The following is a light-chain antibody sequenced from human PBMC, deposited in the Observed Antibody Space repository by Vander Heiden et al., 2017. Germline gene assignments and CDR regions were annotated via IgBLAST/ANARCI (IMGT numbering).Light chain of an antibody. Sequence: QSVLTQPPSVSGAPGQRVTISCTGSRSHIGAGFDVHWYQQLPGAAPKLLIYGKSNRPSGVPDRFSDSKSDTSASLAITGLQAEDEADYYCQSYDSSLSAWVFGGGTKLTV. CDR2: GKS. CDR3: QSYDSSLSAWV. J-gene: IGLJ3*02. CDR1: RSHIGAGFD. V-gene: IGLV1-40*01.